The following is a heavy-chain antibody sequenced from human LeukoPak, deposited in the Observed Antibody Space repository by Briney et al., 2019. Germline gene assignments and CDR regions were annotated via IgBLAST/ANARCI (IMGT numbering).Heavy chain of an antibody. CDR3: TTDPGDYEDY. CDR2: IKSKTDGGAA. V-gene: IGHV3-15*01. CDR1: GFTFTNAW. J-gene: IGHJ4*02. Sequence: TGESLRLSCAASGFTFTNAWMSWVRQPPGKGLEWVGRIKSKTDGGAADYAAPVKGRFSISRDDSKNTLYLQMNSLRTGDTAVYYCTTDPGDYEDYWGQGTLVTVFS. D-gene: IGHD4-17*01.